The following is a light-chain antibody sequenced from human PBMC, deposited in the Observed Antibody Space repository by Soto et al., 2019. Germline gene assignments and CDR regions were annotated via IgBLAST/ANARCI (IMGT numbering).Light chain of an antibody. Sequence: EIVFTQCPGTLSLSPGERATLSCRASQSVSNNYLAWYQQNPGQAPRLLIYGASNRATGIPDRFGGSGSRTDFTLTISRLEPEDFAVYYCQQYGSSGTFGQGTQVDNK. CDR3: QQYGSSGT. J-gene: IGKJ1*01. CDR1: QSVSNNY. CDR2: GAS. V-gene: IGKV3-20*01.